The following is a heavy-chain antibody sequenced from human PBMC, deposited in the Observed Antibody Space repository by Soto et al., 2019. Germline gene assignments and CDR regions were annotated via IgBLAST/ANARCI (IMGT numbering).Heavy chain of an antibody. D-gene: IGHD6-6*01. CDR1: GFSFTGYY. V-gene: IGHV1-2*02. CDR2: INAHSGGT. Sequence: ASVKVSCKASGFSFTGYYIHWLRQAPGQGLEWMGWINAHSGGTEYAQKFQGRVTLTRDTSIATAYLTLTSLTSDDTALYYCAKDLTRQLAYWLDPWGQGTQVTSPQ. CDR3: AKDLTRQLAYWLDP. J-gene: IGHJ5*02.